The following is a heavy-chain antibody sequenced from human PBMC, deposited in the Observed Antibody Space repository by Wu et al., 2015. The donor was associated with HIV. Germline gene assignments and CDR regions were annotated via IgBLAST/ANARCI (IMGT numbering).Heavy chain of an antibody. CDR3: ARGWAYCGGDCYSGAFDI. D-gene: IGHD2-21*02. Sequence: QVQLVQSGAEVKKPGSSVKVSCKASGGTFSSYAISWVRQAPGQGLEWMGGIIPIFGTANYAQKFQGRVTITTDESTSTAYMELSSLRSEDTAVYYCARGWAYCGGDCYSGAFDIWGQGDNGHRLF. V-gene: IGHV1-69*05. CDR1: GGTFSSYA. CDR2: IIPIFGTA. J-gene: IGHJ3*02.